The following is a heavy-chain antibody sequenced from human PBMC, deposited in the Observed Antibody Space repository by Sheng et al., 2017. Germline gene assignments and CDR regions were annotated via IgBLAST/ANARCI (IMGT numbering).Heavy chain of an antibody. CDR3: ARVPLLITHYYDSSGYYYDY. J-gene: IGHJ4*02. CDR2: INPNSGGT. V-gene: IGHV1-2*06. Sequence: QVQLVQSGAEMKKPGASVKVSCKASGYTFTGYYMHWVRQAPGQGLEWMGRINPNSGGTNYAQKFQGRVTMTRDTSISTAYMELSRLRSDDTAVYYCARVPLLITHYYDSSGYYYDYWGQGTLVTVSS. CDR1: GYTFTGYY. D-gene: IGHD3-22*01.